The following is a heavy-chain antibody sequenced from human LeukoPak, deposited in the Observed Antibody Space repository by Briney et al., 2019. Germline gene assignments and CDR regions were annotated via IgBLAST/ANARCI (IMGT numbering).Heavy chain of an antibody. CDR3: ASGGTMTEDAFDI. Sequence: PSETLSLTCTVSGGSISRSSYYWGWIRQPPGKGLEWIGYIYYSGSTNYNPSLKSRVTISVDTSKNQFSLKLSSVTAAGTAVYYCASGGTMTEDAFDIWGQGTMVTVSS. V-gene: IGHV4-61*05. D-gene: IGHD3-22*01. CDR1: GGSISRSSYY. CDR2: IYYSGST. J-gene: IGHJ3*02.